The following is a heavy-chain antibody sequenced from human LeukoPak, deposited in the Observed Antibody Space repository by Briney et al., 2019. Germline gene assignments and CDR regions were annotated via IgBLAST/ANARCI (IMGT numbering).Heavy chain of an antibody. CDR3: ASSYEPWFDP. J-gene: IGHJ5*02. Sequence: GGSLRLSCVAFGFTFRNFAMSWVRQAPGKGLEWVSAISAADGDNTYYADSVKGRFTISRDNSENTLHLQMSSLRAEDTAVYYCASSYEPWFDPWGQGTLVTVSS. CDR1: GFTFRNFA. D-gene: IGHD5-12*01. V-gene: IGHV3-23*01. CDR2: ISAADGDNT.